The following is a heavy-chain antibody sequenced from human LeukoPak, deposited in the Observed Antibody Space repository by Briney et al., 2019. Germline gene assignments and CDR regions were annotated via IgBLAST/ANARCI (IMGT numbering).Heavy chain of an antibody. CDR3: AGDYEGNLAFDI. Sequence: GGSLRLSCTASGFTFSSYSTNWVRQAPGKGLEWVSSISSSSTYIYYADSLEGRFTISRDNVRNSLYLQMNSLRAEDTAVYYCAGDYEGNLAFDIWGQGTMVTVSS. CDR2: ISSSSTYI. J-gene: IGHJ3*02. CDR1: GFTFSSYS. D-gene: IGHD4-23*01. V-gene: IGHV3-21*01.